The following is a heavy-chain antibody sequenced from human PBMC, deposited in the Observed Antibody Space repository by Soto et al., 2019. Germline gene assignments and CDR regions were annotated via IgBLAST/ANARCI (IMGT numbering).Heavy chain of an antibody. Sequence: ASVKVSCKASGYTFTSYGISWVRQAPGQGLEWMGWISAYNGNTNYAQKLQGRVTMTTDTSTSTAYMELRSLRSDDTAVYYCARTPNSYEQYYFDYWGQGTLVTVSS. CDR2: ISAYNGNT. CDR3: ARTPNSYEQYYFDY. J-gene: IGHJ4*02. D-gene: IGHD5-18*01. CDR1: GYTFTSYG. V-gene: IGHV1-18*01.